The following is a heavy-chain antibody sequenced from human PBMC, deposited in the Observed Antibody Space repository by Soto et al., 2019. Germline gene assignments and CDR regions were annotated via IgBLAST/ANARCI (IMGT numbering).Heavy chain of an antibody. Sequence: QVQLQESGPGLVKPSGTLSLTCDVSGGSISSHNWWSWVRQPPGKGLEWIGEIYHNGTNNHNPSLKTRVTISVHNTKNQSSLTLSTATAADTDVYYCASYETAEPGAETSDGCDPWGQESLVIVFS. D-gene: IGHD3-16*01. CDR2: IYHNGTN. CDR1: GGSISSHNW. CDR3: ASYETAEPGAETSDGCDP. V-gene: IGHV4-4*02. J-gene: IGHJ5*02.